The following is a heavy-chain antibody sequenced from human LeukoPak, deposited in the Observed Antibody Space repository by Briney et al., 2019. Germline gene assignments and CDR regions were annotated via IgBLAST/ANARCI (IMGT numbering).Heavy chain of an antibody. CDR2: INPNNGGT. V-gene: IGHV1-2*02. CDR3: ARDGRGSRSSWFDP. CDR1: GYTLTGYY. Sequence: ASVKVSCKASGYTLTGYYMHWVRQAPGQGLEWMGWINPNNGGTNYAQKFQGRVTMTRDTSISTAYMELSRLRSDDTAVYYCARDGRGSRSSWFDPWGQGTLVIVSS. J-gene: IGHJ5*02. D-gene: IGHD3-10*01.